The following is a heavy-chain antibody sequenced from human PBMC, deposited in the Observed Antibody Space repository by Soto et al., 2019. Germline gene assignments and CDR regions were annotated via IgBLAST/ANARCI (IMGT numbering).Heavy chain of an antibody. Sequence: GGSLRLSCAASGFTFSSYSMNWVRQAPGKGLEWVSYISSSSSTIYYADSVKGRFTISRDNAKNSLYLQMNSLRAEDTAVYYCASLLNYYDSSGSPGPWGQGTLVTVSS. J-gene: IGHJ5*02. V-gene: IGHV3-48*01. CDR3: ASLLNYYDSSGSPGP. CDR2: ISSSSSTI. CDR1: GFTFSSYS. D-gene: IGHD3-22*01.